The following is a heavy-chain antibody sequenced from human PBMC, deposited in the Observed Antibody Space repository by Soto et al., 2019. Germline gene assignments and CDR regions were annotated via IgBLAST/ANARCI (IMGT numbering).Heavy chain of an antibody. J-gene: IGHJ1*01. Sequence: EVQLVESGGGLVQPGRSLRLSCAASGFTFDDYAMHWVRQAPGKGLEWVSGISWNSGSIGYADSVKGRFTISRDNAKNSLSLQMNSLRAEDTALYYCAKQTASSGYPAFQHWGQGTLVTVSS. CDR3: AKQTASSGYPAFQH. CDR2: ISWNSGSI. D-gene: IGHD3-22*01. CDR1: GFTFDDYA. V-gene: IGHV3-9*01.